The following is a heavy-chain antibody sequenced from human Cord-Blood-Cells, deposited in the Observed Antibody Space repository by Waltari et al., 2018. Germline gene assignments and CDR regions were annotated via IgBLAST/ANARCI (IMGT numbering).Heavy chain of an antibody. CDR2: IYHSGST. CDR3: ARGVKGGSYYYYYGMDV. Sequence: QLQLQESGPGMVKPSQTLSLPCAVSGGSISSGGYSWRWIRQPPGKGLEWIGYIYHSGSTYYNPSLKSRVTISVDRSKNQFSLKLSSVTAADTAVYYCARGVKGGSYYYYYGMDVWGQGTTVTVSS. V-gene: IGHV4-30-2*01. J-gene: IGHJ6*02. CDR1: GGSISSGGYS. D-gene: IGHD1-26*01.